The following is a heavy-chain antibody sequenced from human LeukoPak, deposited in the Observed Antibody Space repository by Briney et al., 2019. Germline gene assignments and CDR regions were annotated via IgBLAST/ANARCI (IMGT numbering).Heavy chain of an antibody. CDR3: ARDLRRTLPEESYYMDV. Sequence: SETLSLTCAVYGGSFSGYYWSWIRQPPGKGLEWIGEINHSGSTNYNPSLKSRVTISVDTSKNQFSLKLSSVTAADTAVYYCARDLRRTLPEESYYMDVWGKGTTVTISS. D-gene: IGHD2-2*01. CDR1: GGSFSGYY. J-gene: IGHJ6*03. V-gene: IGHV4-34*01. CDR2: INHSGST.